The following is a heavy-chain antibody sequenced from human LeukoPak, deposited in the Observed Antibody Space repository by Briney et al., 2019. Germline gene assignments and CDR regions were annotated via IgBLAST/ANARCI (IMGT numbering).Heavy chain of an antibody. J-gene: IGHJ4*02. Sequence: PSETLSLTCAVYGGSFSGYYWSWIRQPPGKGLEWIGEINHSGSTNYNPSLKSRVTISVDTSKNQFSLKLSSVTAADTAVYYCAKVGVLAGSKYFDYWGQGTLVTVSS. CDR2: INHSGST. V-gene: IGHV4-34*01. CDR1: GGSFSGYY. D-gene: IGHD3-10*01. CDR3: AKVGVLAGSKYFDY.